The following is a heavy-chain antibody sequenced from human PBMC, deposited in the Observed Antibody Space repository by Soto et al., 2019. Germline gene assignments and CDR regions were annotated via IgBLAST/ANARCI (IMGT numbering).Heavy chain of an antibody. Sequence: PGGPLRLSCVVSGFSVSATSIFWVRQATGKGLEWVSLMHRGGTTDNADSVKGRFTTSRDKSKNTLYLHMNGLRVEDTAVYYCARVNTTLVDHFDCWGQGTLVTVSS. V-gene: IGHV3-53*01. CDR1: GFSVSATS. D-gene: IGHD5-18*01. CDR3: ARVNTTLVDHFDC. J-gene: IGHJ4*02. CDR2: MHRGGTT.